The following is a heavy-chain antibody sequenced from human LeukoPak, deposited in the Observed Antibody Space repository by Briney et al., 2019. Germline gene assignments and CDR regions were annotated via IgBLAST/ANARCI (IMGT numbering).Heavy chain of an antibody. Sequence: KPSETLSLTCTVSGGSISSGGYYWSWIRQHPGKGLEWIGYIYYSGSTYYNPSLKSRVTISVDTSKNQFSLKLSSVTAADTAVYYCARDRRSYGIDWGQGTLVTVSS. CDR2: IYYSGST. J-gene: IGHJ4*02. V-gene: IGHV4-31*03. D-gene: IGHD5-18*01. CDR3: ARDRRSYGID. CDR1: GGSISSGGYY.